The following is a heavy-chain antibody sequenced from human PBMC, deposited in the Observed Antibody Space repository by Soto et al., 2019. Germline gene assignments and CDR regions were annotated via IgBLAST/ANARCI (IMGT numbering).Heavy chain of an antibody. CDR1: GFTFSSYS. D-gene: IGHD3-16*01. CDR2: ISSSSSYI. CDR3: ARAGGGGSKPTDFDY. J-gene: IGHJ4*02. Sequence: GSLRLSCAASGFTFSSYSMNWVRQAPGKGLEWVSSISSSSSYIYYADSVKGRFTISRDNAKNSLYLQMNSLRAEDTAVYYCARAGGGGSKPTDFDYWGQGTLVTVSS. V-gene: IGHV3-21*01.